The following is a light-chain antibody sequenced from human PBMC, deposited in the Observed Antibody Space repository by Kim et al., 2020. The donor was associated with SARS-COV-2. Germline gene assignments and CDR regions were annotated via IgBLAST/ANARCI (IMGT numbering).Light chain of an antibody. J-gene: IGLJ1*01. CDR2: QDN. CDR1: KLGEKY. CDR3: QVWDSSAYV. Sequence: SESPGQTASITCSGHKLGEKYTSWFRQKPGQAPVLVMYQDNKRPSGIPERFSGSNSGNTATLTISGTQAMDEADYYCQVWDSSAYVFGTGTKVTVL. V-gene: IGLV3-1*01.